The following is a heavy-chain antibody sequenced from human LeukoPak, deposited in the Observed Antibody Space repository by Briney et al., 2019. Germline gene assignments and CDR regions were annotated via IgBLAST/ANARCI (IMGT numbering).Heavy chain of an antibody. D-gene: IGHD2-21*02. CDR2: ISASGGST. V-gene: IGHV3-23*01. CDR1: GFTFNNYA. Sequence: GGSLRLSCAASGFTFNNYAMSWVRQAPGQGLDWVSAISASGGSTFYVDSVKGRFTISRDNSKNTLYLQMNSLRADDTAVYYCAKHIVVVTAIFDYWGQGALVTVSS. CDR3: AKHIVVVTAIFDY. J-gene: IGHJ4*02.